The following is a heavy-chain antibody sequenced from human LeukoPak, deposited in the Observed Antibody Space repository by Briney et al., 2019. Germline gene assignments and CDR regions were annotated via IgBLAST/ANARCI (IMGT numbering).Heavy chain of an antibody. J-gene: IGHJ5*02. Sequence: GGSLRLSCAASGFTFSNAWMSWVRQALGKGLEWVGRIKSKTDGGTTDYAAPVKGRFTISRDDSKNTLYLQMNSLKTEDTAVYYCTTDPSGTLPVGPWGQGTLVTVSS. D-gene: IGHD3-10*01. CDR1: GFTFSNAW. V-gene: IGHV3-15*01. CDR2: IKSKTDGGTT. CDR3: TTDPSGTLPVGP.